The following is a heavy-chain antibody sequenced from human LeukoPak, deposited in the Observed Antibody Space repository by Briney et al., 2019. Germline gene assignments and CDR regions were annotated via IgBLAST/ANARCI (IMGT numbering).Heavy chain of an antibody. D-gene: IGHD5-12*01. Sequence: GGSLRLSCAASGFTFSSHAMSWVRQAPGKGLEWVSAISGSGGSTYYADSVKGRFTISRDNSKNTLYLQMNSLRAEDTAVYYCAKGGDIVATTRGYFDYWGQGTLVTVSS. V-gene: IGHV3-23*01. CDR1: GFTFSSHA. CDR3: AKGGDIVATTRGYFDY. CDR2: ISGSGGST. J-gene: IGHJ4*02.